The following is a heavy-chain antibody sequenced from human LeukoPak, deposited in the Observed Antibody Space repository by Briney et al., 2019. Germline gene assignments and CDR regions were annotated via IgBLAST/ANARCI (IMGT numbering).Heavy chain of an antibody. CDR2: IYNSGST. CDR1: GGSISNYY. V-gene: IGHV4-59*12. Sequence: RPSETLSLTCTVSGGSISNYYWSWIRQPPGKGLEWIGYIYNSGSTNYSPSLRSRVTISVDTSKNQFSLKLSSVTAADTAVYYCARGSSSWNWFDPWGQGTLVTVSS. CDR3: ARGSSSWNWFDP. J-gene: IGHJ5*02. D-gene: IGHD6-13*01.